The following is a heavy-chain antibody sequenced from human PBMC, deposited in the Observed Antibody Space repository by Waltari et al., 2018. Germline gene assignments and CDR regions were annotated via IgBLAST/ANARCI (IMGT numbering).Heavy chain of an antibody. CDR3: ARGPLGAAHWFDA. V-gene: IGHV1-69-2*01. D-gene: IGHD1-26*01. Sequence: EVQLVQSGAEVKKPGAAARIPCRASGYTFTDYYIHWIQQAPGKGLTWMGRVDPELGDTLFVPQVQGRLTLTADTSRDTAYMELTSLHYDDTAVYYCARGPLGAAHWFDAWGQGTLVTVSS. CDR1: GYTFTDYY. CDR2: VDPELGDT. J-gene: IGHJ5*02.